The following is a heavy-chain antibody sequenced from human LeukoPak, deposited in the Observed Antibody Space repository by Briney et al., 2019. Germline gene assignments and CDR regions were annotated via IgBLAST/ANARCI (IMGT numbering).Heavy chain of an antibody. D-gene: IGHD2-2*01. J-gene: IGHJ4*02. V-gene: IGHV3-53*01. CDR1: GFTVSDNY. CDR3: ARGIAYCANTNCYQPFDY. CDR2: IYSGGSA. Sequence: GGSLRLSCTASGFTVSDNYMSWVRQAPGKGLEWVSGIYSGGSASYADSVKGRLTISRDSVKNAMYLQMNSLRAEDTAVYYCARGIAYCANTNCYQPFDYWGQGILVTVSS.